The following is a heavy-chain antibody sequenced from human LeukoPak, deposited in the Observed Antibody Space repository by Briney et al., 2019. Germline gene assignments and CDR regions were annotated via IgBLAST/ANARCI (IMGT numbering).Heavy chain of an antibody. CDR3: ARGGQAGTGDL. CDR2: IKQDGSET. CDR1: GFTFRSYE. J-gene: IGHJ5*02. Sequence: GGSLRLSCAASGFTFRSYEMNWVRQAPGKGLEWVANIKQDGSETYHVDSVKGRFTISRDNAKDSLYLEMNSLRAEVTAVYYCARGGQAGTGDLWGQGTLVTVSS. D-gene: IGHD3-10*01. V-gene: IGHV3-7*01.